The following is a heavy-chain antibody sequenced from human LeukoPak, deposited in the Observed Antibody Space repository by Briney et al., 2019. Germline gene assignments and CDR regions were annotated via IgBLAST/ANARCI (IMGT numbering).Heavy chain of an antibody. J-gene: IGHJ5*02. CDR2: INPSGGST. CDR1: GYTFTSYY. Sequence: ASVKVSCKASGYTFTSYYMHWVRQAPGQGLEWMGIINPSGGSTNYAQKFQGRVTITADESTSTAYMELSSLRSEDTAVYYCARETQTAAAGTGWIDPWGQGTLVTVSS. V-gene: IGHV1-46*01. D-gene: IGHD6-13*01. CDR3: ARETQTAAAGTGWIDP.